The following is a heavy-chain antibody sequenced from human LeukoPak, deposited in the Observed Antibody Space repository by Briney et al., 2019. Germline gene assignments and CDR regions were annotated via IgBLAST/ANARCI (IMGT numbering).Heavy chain of an antibody. CDR1: GYTFTGYY. CDR2: FDPEGGET. D-gene: IGHD2-15*01. Sequence: GASVKVSCKASGYTFTGYYMHWVRQAPGKGLEWMGGFDPEGGETIYAQKFQGRVTMTEDTSTDTAYMELSSLGSEDTAVYYCTTAKLPPWGLGYSSGPFDYWGQGTLVTVSS. J-gene: IGHJ4*02. CDR3: TTAKLPPWGLGYSSGPFDY. V-gene: IGHV1-24*01.